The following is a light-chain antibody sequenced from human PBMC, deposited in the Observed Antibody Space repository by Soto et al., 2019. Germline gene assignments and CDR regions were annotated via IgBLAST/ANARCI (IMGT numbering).Light chain of an antibody. CDR1: QSISNY. J-gene: IGKJ1*01. CDR3: QQSFSTWWT. V-gene: IGKV1-39*01. CDR2: AAS. Sequence: DIQMTQSPSSLSASVGVRVTITCRASQSISNYLNWYQQKPGNAPKLLIYAASSLQTEVPSRFSGSGSGTDFSLTICSLQPEDFATYFCQQSFSTWWTFGQGTKVEIK.